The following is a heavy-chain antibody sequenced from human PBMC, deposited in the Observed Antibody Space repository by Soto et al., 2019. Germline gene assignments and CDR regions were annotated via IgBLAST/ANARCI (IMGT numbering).Heavy chain of an antibody. CDR3: VKERGASIVNFDY. Sequence: GSLRLSCSASGFTFSGYSMLWARQAPGKGLEYVSAISYNGEATHYADSVKGRFTVSRDNSKNTLYLQMSSLKPEDTAVYYCVKERGASIVNFDYWGRGTLVTVSS. CDR1: GFTFSGYS. D-gene: IGHD3-10*01. V-gene: IGHV3-64D*06. J-gene: IGHJ4*02. CDR2: ISYNGEAT.